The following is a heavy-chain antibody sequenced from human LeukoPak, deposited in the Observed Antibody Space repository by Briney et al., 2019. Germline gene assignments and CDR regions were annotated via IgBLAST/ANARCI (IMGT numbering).Heavy chain of an antibody. J-gene: IGHJ4*02. CDR1: GFTFSSYG. Sequence: GSLRLSCAASGFTFSSYGMHWVRQAPGKGLEWVGVISYDGSNKYYADSVKGRFTISRDNSKNTLYLQMNSLRAEDTAVYYCAKGPRRWELDYWGQGTLVTVSS. V-gene: IGHV3-30*18. CDR2: ISYDGSNK. CDR3: AKGPRRWELDY. D-gene: IGHD1-26*01.